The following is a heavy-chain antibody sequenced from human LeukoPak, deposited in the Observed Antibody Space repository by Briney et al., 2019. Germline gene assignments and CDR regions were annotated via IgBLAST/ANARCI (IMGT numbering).Heavy chain of an antibody. J-gene: IGHJ4*02. CDR3: ARQEILFDY. Sequence: SQTLSLTCTVSGGSISSSSYYWGWIRQPPGKGLEWIGSIYYSGSTYYNPSLKSRVTISVDTSKNQFSLKLSSVTAADTAVYYCARQEILFDYWGQGTLVTVSS. V-gene: IGHV4-39*01. CDR1: GGSISSSSYY. CDR2: IYYSGST.